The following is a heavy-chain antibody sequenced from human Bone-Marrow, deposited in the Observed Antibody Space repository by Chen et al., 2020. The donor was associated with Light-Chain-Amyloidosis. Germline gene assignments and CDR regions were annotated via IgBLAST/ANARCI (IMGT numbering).Heavy chain of an antibody. CDR3: ARRRDGYNFDY. Sequence: EVKLEQSGPEVKKPGESLKISCKGSGYTFPNYWIGWVRQMPGKGLEWMGVTYPDDSDARYSPSFEGQVTISADKSITTAYLQWRSLKASDTAMYYCARRRDGYNFDYWGQGTLVTVSS. V-gene: IGHV5-51*01. CDR2: TYPDDSDA. J-gene: IGHJ4*02. CDR1: GYTFPNYW. D-gene: IGHD5-12*01.